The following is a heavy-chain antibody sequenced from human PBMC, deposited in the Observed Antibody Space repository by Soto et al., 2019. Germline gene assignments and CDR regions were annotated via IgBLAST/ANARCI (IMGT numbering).Heavy chain of an antibody. Sequence: SETLSLTCTVSGGSISSYYWSWIRQPAGKGLEWIGRIYTSGSTNYNPSLKGRVTMSVDTSKNQFSLKLSSVTAADTAVYYCATSGDTAGFDYWGQGTLVTVSS. CDR1: GGSISSYY. CDR2: IYTSGST. J-gene: IGHJ4*02. V-gene: IGHV4-4*07. CDR3: ATSGDTAGFDY. D-gene: IGHD5-18*01.